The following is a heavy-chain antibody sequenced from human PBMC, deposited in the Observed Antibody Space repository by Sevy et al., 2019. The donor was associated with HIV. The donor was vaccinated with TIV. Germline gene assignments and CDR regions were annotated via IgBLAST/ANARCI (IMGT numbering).Heavy chain of an antibody. CDR3: ARDQEAAHKGLDY. CDR1: GYTFIYYA. V-gene: IGHV1-3*01. Sequence: ASVKVSCKTSGYTFIYYAIHWVRQAPGQRLEWMGWMNPGNGNTKYSQKFQGRVTITRDPSANTAYMELSSVKSEDTAMYYCARDQEAAHKGLDYWGQGTLVTVSS. J-gene: IGHJ4*02. CDR2: MNPGNGNT.